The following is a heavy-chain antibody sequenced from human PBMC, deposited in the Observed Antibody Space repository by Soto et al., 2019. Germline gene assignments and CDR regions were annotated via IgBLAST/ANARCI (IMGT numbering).Heavy chain of an antibody. D-gene: IGHD3-3*01. J-gene: IGHJ4*02. V-gene: IGHV1-69*01. Sequence: QVQLVQSGAEVKKPGSSVKVSCKASGGTFSSYAISWVRQAPGQGLEWMGGIIPIFGTANYAQKFQGRVTVTEDESTSTAYMELSSLRFEDTAVYYCSRGFREFLAWVFTPYWGQGTLVTPSS. CDR3: SRGFREFLAWVFTPY. CDR1: GGTFSSYA. CDR2: IIPIFGTA.